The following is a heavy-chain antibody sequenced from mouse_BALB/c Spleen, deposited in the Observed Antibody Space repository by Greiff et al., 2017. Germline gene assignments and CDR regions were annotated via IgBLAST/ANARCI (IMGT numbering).Heavy chain of an antibody. CDR2: IWSGGST. CDR3: ARMRDYDLYWYFDV. CDR1: GFSLTSYG. D-gene: IGHD2-4*01. J-gene: IGHJ1*01. Sequence: VQLQESGPGLVQPSQSLSITCTVSGFSLTSYGVHWVRQSPGKGLEWLGVIWSGGSTDYNAAFISRLSISKDNSKSQVFFKMNSLQANDTAIYYCARMRDYDLYWYFDVWGAGTTVTVSS. V-gene: IGHV2-2*02.